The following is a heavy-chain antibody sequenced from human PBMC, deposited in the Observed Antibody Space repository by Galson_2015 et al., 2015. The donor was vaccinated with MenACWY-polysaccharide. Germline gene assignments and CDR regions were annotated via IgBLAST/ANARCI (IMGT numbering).Heavy chain of an antibody. V-gene: IGHV3-73*01. D-gene: IGHD2-21*01. CDR3: YCGPDSAGWEDV. J-gene: IGHJ6*04. Sequence: SLRLSCAASGFTCTASAVHWVRQASGKGLEWVGRIRSKTYNYATAYTPSVRGRFTTSRDDSKNTAYLQMNSLKIEDTAMYYCYCGPDSAGWEDVWGKGTTVTVSS. CDR1: GFTCTASA. CDR2: IRSKTYNYAT.